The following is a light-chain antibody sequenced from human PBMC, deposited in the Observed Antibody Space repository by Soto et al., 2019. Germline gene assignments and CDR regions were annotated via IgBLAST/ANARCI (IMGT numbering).Light chain of an antibody. CDR1: QSVSSSY. Sequence: DIVLTQSPATLSLSPGERATLSCRASQSVSSSYLGWYQQTPGQAPRLLIYGASSRATGIPDRFSGSGSGTDFTLTISRLEPEDFAVYYCQQYGSSPWTFGQGTKVDIK. V-gene: IGKV3-20*01. J-gene: IGKJ1*01. CDR3: QQYGSSPWT. CDR2: GAS.